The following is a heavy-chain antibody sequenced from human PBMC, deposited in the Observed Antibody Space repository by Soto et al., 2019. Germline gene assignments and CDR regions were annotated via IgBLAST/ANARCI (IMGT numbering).Heavy chain of an antibody. V-gene: IGHV3-73*01. D-gene: IGHD3-16*02. Sequence: GGSLRLSCAASGFTFSGSAMHWVRQASGKGLEWVGRIRSKANSYATAYAASGKGRFTISRDDSKNTAYLQMNSLETEDTAVYYCTRHYDYIWGSYRHNYYYYYMDVWGKGTTVTVSS. CDR1: GFTFSGSA. CDR3: TRHYDYIWGSYRHNYYYYYMDV. CDR2: IRSKANSYAT. J-gene: IGHJ6*03.